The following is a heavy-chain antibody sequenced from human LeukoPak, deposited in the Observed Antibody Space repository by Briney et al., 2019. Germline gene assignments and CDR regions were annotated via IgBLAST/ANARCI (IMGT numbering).Heavy chain of an antibody. Sequence: SQTLSLTCAISGDSVSSNSVAWNWIRQSPSRGLEWLGRTYYRSKWYNNYAVSGKSRITINPDTSKNQFSLQLNSVTPEDTAVYYCARDMDYYASGSYYNSRWFDPWGQGTLVTVSS. CDR3: ARDMDYYASGSYYNSRWFDP. V-gene: IGHV6-1*01. D-gene: IGHD3-10*01. CDR1: GDSVSSNSVA. J-gene: IGHJ5*02. CDR2: TYYRSKWYN.